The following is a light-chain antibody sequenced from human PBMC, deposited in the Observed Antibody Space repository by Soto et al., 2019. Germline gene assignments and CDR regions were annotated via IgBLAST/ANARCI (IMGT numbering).Light chain of an antibody. V-gene: IGKV3-20*01. CDR1: QSVRSNY. J-gene: IGKJ2*01. CDR3: QHYDGSPRT. Sequence: ETVLTQSPGTVSLSPGERATLSCTTSQSVRSNYLAWYQQKPGQAPRLLIYGVFSMAAGIPDRFSGSGSGTDFTLTISGLEPEDSAVYYCQHYDGSPRTFGRGTKLEI. CDR2: GVF.